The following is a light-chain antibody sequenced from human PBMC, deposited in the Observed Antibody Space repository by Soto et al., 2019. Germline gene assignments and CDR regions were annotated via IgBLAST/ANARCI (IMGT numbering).Light chain of an antibody. CDR1: SSDVGGYNY. CDR2: EVS. J-gene: IGLJ2*01. CDR3: TSYAGGNIWV. Sequence: QSALTQPPSASGSPGQSVTISCTGTSSDVGGYNYVSWFQQHPGKAPKLMIDEVSKRPSGVPDRFSGSKSGNTASLTVSGLQAEDEADYYCTSYAGGNIWVFGGGTKLTVL. V-gene: IGLV2-8*01.